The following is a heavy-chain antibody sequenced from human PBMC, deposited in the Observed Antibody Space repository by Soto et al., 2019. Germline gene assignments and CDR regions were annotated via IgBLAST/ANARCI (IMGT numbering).Heavy chain of an antibody. CDR2: IYTSGRT. D-gene: IGHD6-13*01. CDR1: GGSISNYS. CDR3: ARAWAAAGKGWFDP. J-gene: IGHJ5*02. Sequence: PSETLSLTTTVSGGSISNYSWSWIRQPAGKGLEWIGRIYTSGRTNYNPSLKSRFTMSVDTSKNQFPLKRSSVTAEDTAVYYCARAWAAAGKGWFDPWGQGTLVTVSS. V-gene: IGHV4-4*07.